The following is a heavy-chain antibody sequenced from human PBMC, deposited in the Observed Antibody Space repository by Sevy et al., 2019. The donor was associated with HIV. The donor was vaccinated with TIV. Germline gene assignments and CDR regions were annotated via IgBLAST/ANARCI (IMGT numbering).Heavy chain of an antibody. CDR2: IYYSGTT. CDR3: ARFEYGDYVSHFEY. Sequence: SETLSLTCTVSGGSINSDSYYWGWIRQPPGKWREWIGNIYYSGTTYYNPSLKSRVTISVDTSKNQFSLKLSSVTAADTAVYYCARFEYGDYVSHFEYWGQGTLVTVSS. CDR1: GGSINSDSYY. J-gene: IGHJ4*02. D-gene: IGHD2-21*02. V-gene: IGHV4-39*01.